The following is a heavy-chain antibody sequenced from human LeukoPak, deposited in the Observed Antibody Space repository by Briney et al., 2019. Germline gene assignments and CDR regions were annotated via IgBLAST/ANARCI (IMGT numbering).Heavy chain of an antibody. CDR3: ARGGGGRGGSWLYGANYYYYYMDV. CDR1: GYTFTSYD. V-gene: IGHV1-8*03. Sequence: ASVKVSCKASGYTFTSYDINCVRQATGQGLEWMGWMNPNSGNPGYAQKFQGRVTITRDTSISTAYMELSSLRSEDTAVYYCARGGGGRGGSWLYGANYYYYYMDVWGKGTTVTVSS. J-gene: IGHJ6*03. CDR2: MNPNSGNP. D-gene: IGHD2-15*01.